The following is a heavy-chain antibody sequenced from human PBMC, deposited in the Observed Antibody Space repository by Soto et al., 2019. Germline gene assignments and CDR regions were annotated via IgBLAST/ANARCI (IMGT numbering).Heavy chain of an antibody. D-gene: IGHD6-13*01. CDR2: INPSGGST. CDR3: AKGDGWYSSSWYLDY. Sequence: ASVKVSCKASGYTFTSYYMHWVRQAPGQGLEWMGIINPSGGSTSYAQKFQGRVTMTRDTSTSTVYMELSSLRSEDTAGYFLAKGDGWYSSSWYLDYWGQGTLVTVSS. CDR1: GYTFTSYY. J-gene: IGHJ4*02. V-gene: IGHV1-46*01.